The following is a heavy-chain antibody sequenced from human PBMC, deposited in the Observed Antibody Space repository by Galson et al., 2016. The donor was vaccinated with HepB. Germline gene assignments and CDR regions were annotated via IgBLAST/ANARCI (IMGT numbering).Heavy chain of an antibody. CDR1: GFTFSNYG. Sequence: SLRLSCAASGFTFSNYGMHWVRQAPGKGLGWVAADSMDGRRKFYADSVKGRFTISRDNSNSMLFLQMSSLRADDTAVYYCARRHEYCPPVGCSVDYWGQGTPFSVAS. CDR2: DSMDGRRK. V-gene: IGHV3-30*03. J-gene: IGHJ4*02. D-gene: IGHD2/OR15-2a*01. CDR3: ARRHEYCPPVGCSVDY.